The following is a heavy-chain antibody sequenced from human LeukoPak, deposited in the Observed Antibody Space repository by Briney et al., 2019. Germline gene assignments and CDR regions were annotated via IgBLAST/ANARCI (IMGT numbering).Heavy chain of an antibody. D-gene: IGHD3-10*01. CDR3: ARDGGSGLPGAFYI. J-gene: IGHJ3*02. Sequence: PSETLSLTCTVSGGSISSYYWSWIRQPPGKGLEWIGYIYHSGSTYYNPSLKSRVTISLNTSKNQFSLKLSSVTAADTAVYYCARDGGSGLPGAFYIWGQGTMVTVSS. CDR1: GGSISSYY. CDR2: IYHSGST. V-gene: IGHV4-59*01.